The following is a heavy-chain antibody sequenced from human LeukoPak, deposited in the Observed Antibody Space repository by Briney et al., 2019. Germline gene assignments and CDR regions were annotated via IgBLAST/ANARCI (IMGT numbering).Heavy chain of an antibody. CDR1: GFTFSSYS. V-gene: IGHV3-48*02. J-gene: IGHJ6*02. D-gene: IGHD1-1*01. CDR3: ARPWNYYYYYGMDV. Sequence: GGSLRLSCAASGFTFSSYSMNWVRQAPGKGLEWVSYISSSSSTIYYADSVKGRFTISRDNAKNSLYLQMNSLRDEDTAVYYCARPWNYYYYYGMDVWGQGTTVTVSS. CDR2: ISSSSSTI.